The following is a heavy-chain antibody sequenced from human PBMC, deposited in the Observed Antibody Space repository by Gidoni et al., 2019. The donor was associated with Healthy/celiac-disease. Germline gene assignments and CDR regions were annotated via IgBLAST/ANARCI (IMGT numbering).Heavy chain of an antibody. CDR1: GFTFDDYA. V-gene: IGHV3-9*01. D-gene: IGHD3-22*01. Sequence: EVQLVESGGGLVQPGRSLRLSCAASGFTFDDYAMHWVRQAPGKGLEWVSGISWNSGSIGYADSVKGRFTISRDNAKNSLYLQMNSLRAEDTALYYCAKDPHYYYDSSGYFDYWGQGTLVTVSS. CDR2: ISWNSGSI. CDR3: AKDPHYYYDSSGYFDY. J-gene: IGHJ4*02.